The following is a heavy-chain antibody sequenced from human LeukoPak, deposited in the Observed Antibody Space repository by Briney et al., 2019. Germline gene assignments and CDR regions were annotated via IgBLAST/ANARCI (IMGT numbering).Heavy chain of an antibody. CDR3: ARGGTYGHFDS. V-gene: IGHV1-18*01. J-gene: IGHJ4*02. D-gene: IGHD4-17*01. CDR1: GYTFSNYG. CDR2: ITTHNANT. Sequence: GASVKVSCKASGYTFSNYGINWVRQAPGQGLEWIGWITTHNANTRYAQKFQGRVTMTTDTSTSAAYMELRSLISDDTAVYYCARGGTYGHFDSWGQGTVVTVSS.